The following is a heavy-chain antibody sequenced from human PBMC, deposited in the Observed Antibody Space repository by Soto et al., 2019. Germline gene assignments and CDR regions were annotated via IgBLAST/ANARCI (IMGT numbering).Heavy chain of an antibody. CDR2: MHYSGSR. CDR1: GDSMRSYY. J-gene: IGHJ6*02. D-gene: IGHD5-12*01. Sequence: PSETLSLTCTVSGDSMRSYYWSWIRQPPGKGLEWIGYMHYSGSRKYNPSLKTRVTISVDTSKNQFSLNLSSVTAADTAVYYCARDRGYSGYDPSYSYDGMDVWGHGTTVTVYS. V-gene: IGHV4-59*01. CDR3: ARDRGYSGYDPSYSYDGMDV.